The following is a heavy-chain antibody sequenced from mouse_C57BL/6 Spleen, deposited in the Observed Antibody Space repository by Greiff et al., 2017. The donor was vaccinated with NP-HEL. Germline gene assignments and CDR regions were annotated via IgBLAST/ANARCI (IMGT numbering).Heavy chain of an antibody. CDR2: IRNKANGYTT. J-gene: IGHJ1*03. V-gene: IGHV7-3*01. CDR3: ARYYDNYGYFDV. D-gene: IGHD2-3*01. CDR1: GFTFTDYY. Sequence: EVQGVESGGGLVQPGGSLSLSCAASGFTFTDYYMSWVRQPPGKALEWLGFIRNKANGYTTEYSASVKGRFTISRDNSQSILYLQMNALRAEDSATYYCARYYDNYGYFDVWGTGTTVTVSS.